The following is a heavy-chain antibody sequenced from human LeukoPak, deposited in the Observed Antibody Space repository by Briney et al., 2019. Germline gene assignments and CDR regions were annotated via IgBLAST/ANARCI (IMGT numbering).Heavy chain of an antibody. CDR3: ARRVAAVASTWNWFDP. CDR2: IYYSGST. V-gene: IGHV4-59*08. J-gene: IGHJ5*02. D-gene: IGHD6-13*01. CDR1: GGSISSYY. Sequence: SETLSLTCTVSGGSISSYYWSWIRQPPGKGLEWIGYIYYSGSTNYNPSLKSRVTISVDTSKNQFSLKLSSVTAADTAVYYCARRVAAVASTWNWFDPWGQGTLVTVSS.